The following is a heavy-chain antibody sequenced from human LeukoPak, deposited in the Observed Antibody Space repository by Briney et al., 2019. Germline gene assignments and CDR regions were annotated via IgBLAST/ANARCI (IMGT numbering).Heavy chain of an antibody. CDR3: ALSYVTDAFDI. D-gene: IGHD3-16*01. Sequence: SETLSLTCTVSGGSISSGDYYWSWIRQPPGKGLEWIGYIYYSGSTYYDPSLKSRVTISVDTSKNQFSLKLSSVTAADTVVYYCALSYVTDAFDIWGQGTMVTVSS. J-gene: IGHJ3*02. CDR2: IYYSGST. CDR1: GGSISSGDYY. V-gene: IGHV4-30-4*01.